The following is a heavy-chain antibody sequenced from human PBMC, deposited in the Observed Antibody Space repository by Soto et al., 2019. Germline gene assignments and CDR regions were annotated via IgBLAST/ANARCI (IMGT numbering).Heavy chain of an antibody. CDR2: ISSSSSTI. CDR1: GFTFSSYS. CDR3: ASHYCSGGSCYSEYFQH. D-gene: IGHD2-15*01. Sequence: PGGSLRLSCAASGFTFSSYSMNWVRQAPGKGLEWVSYISSSSSTIHYADSVKGRFTISRDNAKNSLYLQMNSLRAEDTAVYYCASHYCSGGSCYSEYFQHWGQGTLVTVSS. J-gene: IGHJ1*01. V-gene: IGHV3-48*01.